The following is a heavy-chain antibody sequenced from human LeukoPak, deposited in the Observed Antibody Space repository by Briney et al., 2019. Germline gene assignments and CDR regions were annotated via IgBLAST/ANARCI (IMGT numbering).Heavy chain of an antibody. CDR2: IYYSGST. CDR1: GGSISSGGYY. D-gene: IGHD2-8*01. J-gene: IGHJ4*02. CDR3: ARCRLGFRYCTNFDY. Sequence: SETLSLTCTVSGGSISSGGYYWSWIRQHPGKGLEWIGYIYYSGSTYYNPSLKSRVTISVDTSKNQFSLKLSSVTAADTAVHYCARCRLGFRYCTNFDYWGQGTLVTVSS. V-gene: IGHV4-31*03.